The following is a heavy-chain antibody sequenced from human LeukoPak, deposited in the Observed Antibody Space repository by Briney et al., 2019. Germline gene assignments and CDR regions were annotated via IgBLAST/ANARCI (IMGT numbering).Heavy chain of an antibody. CDR3: ARASYGDPGSGLSDY. D-gene: IGHD4-17*01. V-gene: IGHV3-74*01. CDR2: ISSEGRNT. Sequence: PGGSLRLSCAASGFTFSSYWMHWVRQGPGKGLVWVSRISSEGRNTNYADSVKGRFTISRDNAKNTLYLQMTSLRAEDTAVYYCARASYGDPGSGLSDYWGQGTLVTVSS. J-gene: IGHJ4*02. CDR1: GFTFSSYW.